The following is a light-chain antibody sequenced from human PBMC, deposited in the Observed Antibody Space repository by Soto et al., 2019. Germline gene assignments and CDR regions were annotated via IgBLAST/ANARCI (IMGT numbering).Light chain of an antibody. CDR2: KAS. CDR3: QQYSTYLGT. V-gene: IGKV1-5*03. Sequence: DIQMTQSPSTLSASVGDRVTITGRASQSISGWLAWYQHKTGKAPKLLISKASSLESGVPSRFSGSESGTEFTLTISSLQPDDFATYYCQQYSTYLGTFGQGTKVEIK. J-gene: IGKJ1*01. CDR1: QSISGW.